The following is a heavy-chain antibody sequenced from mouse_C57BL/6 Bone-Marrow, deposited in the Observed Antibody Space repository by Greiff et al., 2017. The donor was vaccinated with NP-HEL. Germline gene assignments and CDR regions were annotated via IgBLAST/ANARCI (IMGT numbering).Heavy chain of an antibody. CDR3: ARRANWEALLGY. J-gene: IGHJ2*01. D-gene: IGHD4-1*01. Sequence: QVQLKESGAELVKPGASVKLSCKASGYTFTSYWMHWVKQRPGQGLEWIGMIHPNSGSTNYNEKFKSKATLTVDKSSSTAYMQLSSLTSEDSAVYYCARRANWEALLGYWGQGTTLTVSS. CDR2: IHPNSGST. V-gene: IGHV1-64*01. CDR1: GYTFTSYW.